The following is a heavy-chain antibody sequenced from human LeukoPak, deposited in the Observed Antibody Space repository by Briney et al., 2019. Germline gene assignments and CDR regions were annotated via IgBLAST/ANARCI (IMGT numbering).Heavy chain of an antibody. CDR2: ISSSSSYI. D-gene: IGHD3-10*01. Sequence: GGSLRLSCAASGFTFSSYSMNWVRQAPGKGLEWVSSISSSSSYIYYADSVKGRFTISRDNAKNSLYLQMNSLRAEDTAVYYCARSGKIKYGSGSLGSPAWFDPWGQGTLVTVSS. CDR1: GFTFSSYS. CDR3: ARSGKIKYGSGSLGSPAWFDP. J-gene: IGHJ5*02. V-gene: IGHV3-21*01.